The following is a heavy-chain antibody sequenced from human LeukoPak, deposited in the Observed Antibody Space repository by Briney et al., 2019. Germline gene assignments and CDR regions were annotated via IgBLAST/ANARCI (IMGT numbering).Heavy chain of an antibody. CDR1: GGTFISYA. CDR2: IIPIFGTA. J-gene: IGHJ4*02. D-gene: IGHD2-15*01. Sequence: SVKVSCKASGGTFISYAISWVRQAPGQGLEWMGRIIPIFGTANYAQKFQGRVTITTDESTSKDYMEVRRLRYGDTAVYYCASVGYCSGGSCYSALGVFDYWGQGTLVTVSS. CDR3: ASVGYCSGGSCYSALGVFDY. V-gene: IGHV1-69*05.